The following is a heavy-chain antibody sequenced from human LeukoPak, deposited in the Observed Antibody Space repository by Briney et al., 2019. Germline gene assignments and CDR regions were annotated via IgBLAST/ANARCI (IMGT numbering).Heavy chain of an antibody. V-gene: IGHV4-34*04. CDR3: VKNGHFCLEY. J-gene: IGHJ4*02. CDR2: IYQSGGTY. D-gene: IGHD3-3*02. CDR1: NESFSGYY. Sequence: PSETLSLTCTVYNESFSGYYWTWIRQPPGKGLEWIGEIYQSGGTYSASTYNPSLQSRATISVDKSKNQFSLELNSVIAADTAIYYCVKNGHFCLEYWGQGTLVTVSS.